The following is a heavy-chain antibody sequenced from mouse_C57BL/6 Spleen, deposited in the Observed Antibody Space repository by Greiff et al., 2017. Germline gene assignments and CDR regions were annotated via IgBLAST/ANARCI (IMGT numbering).Heavy chain of an antibody. J-gene: IGHJ2*01. V-gene: IGHV1-50*01. D-gene: IGHD1-1*01. CDR1: GYTFTSYW. Sequence: QVQLQQPGAELVKPGASVKLSCKASGYTFTSYWMQWVKQRPGQGLEWIGEIDPSDSYTNYNQKFKGKATLTVDTSSSTAYMQLSSLTSEDSAVYYCARAYDYYGSSPFYFDYWGQGTTLTVSS. CDR2: IDPSDSYT. CDR3: ARAYDYYGSSPFYFDY.